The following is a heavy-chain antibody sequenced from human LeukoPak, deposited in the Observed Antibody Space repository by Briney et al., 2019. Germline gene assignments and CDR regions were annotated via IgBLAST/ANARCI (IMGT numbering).Heavy chain of an antibody. CDR1: GFTFSSCA. D-gene: IGHD3-22*01. CDR3: ARWDGSAYAD. J-gene: IGHJ4*02. Sequence: GGSLRLFCAASGFTFSSCAILWVRQAPGKGLEYVLAISSDGGSTYYAHSVKGRFTISRDNSKNTLDLQMGSLRSEDMAVYYCARWDGSAYADWGQGTLVTV. V-gene: IGHV3-64*01. CDR2: ISSDGGST.